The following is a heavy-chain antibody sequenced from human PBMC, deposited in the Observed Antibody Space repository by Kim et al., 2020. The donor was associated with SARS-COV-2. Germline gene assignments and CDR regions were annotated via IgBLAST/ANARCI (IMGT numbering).Heavy chain of an antibody. D-gene: IGHD3-16*02. V-gene: IGHV7-4-1*02. CDR1: GYTFTMNA. CDR3: TRVIWGTYRYTDY. Sequence: ASVKVSCKASGYTFTMNAISWVRQAPGQGLEWMVWINTDTGNPTYAQAFTRRFVFSVDTSVTTAYLQISSLEPEDTALYYCTRVIWGTYRYTDYWGQGTL. J-gene: IGHJ4*02. CDR2: INTDTGNP.